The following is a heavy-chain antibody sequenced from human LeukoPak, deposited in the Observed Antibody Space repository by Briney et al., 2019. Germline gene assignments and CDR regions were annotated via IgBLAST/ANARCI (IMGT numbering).Heavy chain of an antibody. CDR1: GYSFTSYW. CDR3: ARRTQPMSSSWRGGYFDY. D-gene: IGHD6-13*01. CDR2: IYPGDSDT. Sequence: GESLKISCKGSGYSFTSYWIGWVRQMPGKGLEWMGIIYPGDSDTRYSPSFQGQVTISADKSISTAYLQWSSLKASGTAMYYCARRTQPMSSSWRGGYFDYWGQGTLVTVSS. J-gene: IGHJ4*02. V-gene: IGHV5-51*01.